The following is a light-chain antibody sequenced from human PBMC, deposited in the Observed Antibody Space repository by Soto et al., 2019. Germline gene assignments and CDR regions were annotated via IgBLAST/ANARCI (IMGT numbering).Light chain of an antibody. CDR1: QTISTY. CDR2: GAS. V-gene: IGKV1-6*01. J-gene: IGKJ1*01. CDR3: LKDYNYPWT. Sequence: IQMTQSPSSMSPSVGDRVNITCRASQTISTYLNWYQQKPGKAPKLLIYGASSLQSGVPSRFSGSGSGTDFTLTISSMQPEDFATYYCLKDYNYPWTVGKGTKLDIK.